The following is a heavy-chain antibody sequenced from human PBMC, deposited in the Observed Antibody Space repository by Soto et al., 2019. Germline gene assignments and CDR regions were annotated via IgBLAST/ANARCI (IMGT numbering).Heavy chain of an antibody. CDR1: GGSFSGYY. V-gene: IGHV4-34*01. J-gene: IGHJ5*02. D-gene: IGHD1-26*01. Sequence: QVQLQQWGAGLLKPSETLSLTCAVYGGSFSGYYWSWIRQPPGKGLEWIGEINHSGSTNYNPSLKSRVTISVDPSKNQFSLKLSSVTAADTAVYYCARGRGAGWRGVPIDPWGQGTLVTVSS. CDR2: INHSGST. CDR3: ARGRGAGWRGVPIDP.